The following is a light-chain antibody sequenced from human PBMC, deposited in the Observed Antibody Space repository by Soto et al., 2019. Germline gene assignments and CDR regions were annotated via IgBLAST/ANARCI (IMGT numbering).Light chain of an antibody. V-gene: IGKV1-33*01. CDR2: DAS. CDR3: QQYDDLPQVT. J-gene: IGKJ3*01. Sequence: DIQMTQSPPSLSASVGDRVSMTCQASQDIANRLNWYQQKPGKAPKLLIYDASNLDAGVPSRFSASGSGTDFTFAITNLQPEDIATYFCQQYDDLPQVTVGPGTKVD. CDR1: QDIANR.